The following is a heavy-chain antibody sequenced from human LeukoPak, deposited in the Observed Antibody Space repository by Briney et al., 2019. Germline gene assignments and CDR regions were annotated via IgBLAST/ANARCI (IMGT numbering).Heavy chain of an antibody. CDR2: ISWNSGSI. V-gene: IGHV3-9*03. D-gene: IGHD6-6*01. CDR1: GLTFDDYA. Sequence: PGGSLRLSCAASGLTFDDYAMHWVRQAPGKGLEWVSGISWNSGSIGYADSVKGRLTISRDNAKNSLYLQMSSLRAEDMALYYCAKGLGAARGTNAFDIWGQGTMVTVSS. CDR3: AKGLGAARGTNAFDI. J-gene: IGHJ3*02.